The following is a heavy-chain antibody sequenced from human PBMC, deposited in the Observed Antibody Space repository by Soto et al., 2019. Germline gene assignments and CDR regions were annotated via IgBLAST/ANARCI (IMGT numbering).Heavy chain of an antibody. D-gene: IGHD3-3*01. CDR2: ISYDGSNK. CDR1: GFTFSSYG. Sequence: QVQLVESGGGVVQPGRSLRLSCAASGFTFSSYGMHWVRQAPGTGLEWVAVISYDGSNKYYADSVKGRFTISRDNSKNTLYLQMNSLRAEDTAVYYCAKDGEGYYDFWSGYYTRYYYYGMDVWGQGTTVTVSS. J-gene: IGHJ6*02. V-gene: IGHV3-30*18. CDR3: AKDGEGYYDFWSGYYTRYYYYGMDV.